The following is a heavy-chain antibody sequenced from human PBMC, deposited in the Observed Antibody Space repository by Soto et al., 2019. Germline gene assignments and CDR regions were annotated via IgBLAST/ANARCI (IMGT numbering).Heavy chain of an antibody. J-gene: IGHJ6*02. CDR3: ARESMVREYGMAV. V-gene: IGHV4-30-4*01. D-gene: IGHD3-10*01. CDR2: IYYSGST. CDR1: GGSISSGDYY. Sequence: QVQLQESGPGLVKPSQTLSLTCTVSGGSISSGDYYWSWIRQPPGKGLEWIGYIYYSGSTYYNPSLTSRVTVSVDTSKNQFSLKLSAVTAADTAVYYCARESMVREYGMAVWGQGTTVTVSS.